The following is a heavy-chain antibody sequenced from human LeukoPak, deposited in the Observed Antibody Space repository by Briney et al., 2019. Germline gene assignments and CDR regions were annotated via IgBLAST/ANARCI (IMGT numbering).Heavy chain of an antibody. CDR3: ARIASPYGLDV. V-gene: IGHV7-4-1*02. J-gene: IGHJ6*02. CDR1: GYTFTSYA. CDR2: INTNSGNP. Sequence: GVSVTVSCKASGYTFTSYAMNWVRQAPGQGLEWMGWINTNSGNPTYAQGFTGRFVFSLDTSVSTAYLQISSLKADDTAVYYCARIASPYGLDVWGQGTTVTVSS.